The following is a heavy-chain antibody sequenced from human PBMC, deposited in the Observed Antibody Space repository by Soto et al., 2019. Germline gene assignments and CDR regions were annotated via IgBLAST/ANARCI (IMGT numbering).Heavy chain of an antibody. J-gene: IGHJ4*02. CDR1: GFTFANAW. Sequence: GGSLRLSCAASGFTFANAWMSWVRQAPGRGLEWVGRVRSKADGGTTDYAAPVKGRFTISRDDSENTLYLQMNSLKIDDTAVYYCRRDWDYPVLWGQGTLVTVSS. V-gene: IGHV3-15*01. CDR2: VRSKADGGTT. D-gene: IGHD1-7*01. CDR3: RRDWDYPVL.